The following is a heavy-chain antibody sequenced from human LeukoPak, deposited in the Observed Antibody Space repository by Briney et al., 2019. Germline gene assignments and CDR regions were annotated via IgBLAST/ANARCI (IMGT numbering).Heavy chain of an antibody. CDR2: IKQDGSEK. D-gene: IGHD1-14*01. CDR1: GLTFNTYW. J-gene: IGHJ3*02. CDR3: ASAPDWAFGITHDAFDI. V-gene: IGHV3-7*01. Sequence: GGSLRLSCAASGLTFNTYWMSWVRQAPGKGLEWVANIKQDGSEKYYVDSVKGRFTISRDNAKNSLYLQMNSLRVEDTAVYYCASAPDWAFGITHDAFDIWGQGTMVRVSS.